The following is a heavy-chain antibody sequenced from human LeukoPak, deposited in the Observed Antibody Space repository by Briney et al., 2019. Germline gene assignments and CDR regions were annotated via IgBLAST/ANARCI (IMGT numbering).Heavy chain of an antibody. D-gene: IGHD2-2*01. CDR3: ARDLGYCRSTNC. CDR1: GGSISSGDYY. V-gene: IGHV4-61*08. J-gene: IGHJ4*02. Sequence: SETLSLTCTVSGGSISSGDYYWSWIRQPPGKGLEWIGYIYNSGSTNYNPSLKSRVTISLDTSKNQFSLKLSSVTAADTAVYYCARDLGYCRSTNCWGQGTLVTVSS. CDR2: IYNSGST.